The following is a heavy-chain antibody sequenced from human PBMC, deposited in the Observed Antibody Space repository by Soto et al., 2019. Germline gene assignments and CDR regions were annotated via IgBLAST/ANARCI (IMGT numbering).Heavy chain of an antibody. D-gene: IGHD3-16*02. V-gene: IGHV3-21*01. CDR3: ASSYTGEFDY. CDR1: GFTFDTYT. Sequence: PGGSLRLSCAVSGFTFDTYTMNWVRQAPGKGLEWVPSISGSSSYIYYADSVKGRFTISRDNAKKSLYLQMNNLRAEDTAVYYCASSYTGEFDYWGQGTLVTVSS. J-gene: IGHJ4*02. CDR2: ISGSSSYI.